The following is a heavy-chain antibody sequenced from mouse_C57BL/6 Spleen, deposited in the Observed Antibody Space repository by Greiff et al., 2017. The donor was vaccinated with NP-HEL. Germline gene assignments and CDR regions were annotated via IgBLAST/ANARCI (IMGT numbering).Heavy chain of an antibody. CDR3: ARDSTTVVATRYFDV. CDR1: GFTFSDYG. CDR2: ISSGSSTI. V-gene: IGHV5-17*01. D-gene: IGHD1-1*01. J-gene: IGHJ1*03. Sequence: EVKLVESGGGLVKPGGSLKLSCAASGFTFSDYGMHWVRQAPEKGLEWVAYISSGSSTIYYADTVKGRFTISRDNAKNTLFLQMTSLRSEDTAMYYCARDSTTVVATRYFDVWGTGTTVTVSS.